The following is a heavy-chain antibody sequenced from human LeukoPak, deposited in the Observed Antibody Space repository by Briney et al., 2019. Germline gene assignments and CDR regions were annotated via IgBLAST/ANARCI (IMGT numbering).Heavy chain of an antibody. D-gene: IGHD3-10*01. CDR1: GGTFSSYA. J-gene: IGHJ4*02. Sequence: SVKVSCKASGGTFSSYAISWVRQAPGQGLEWMGGIIPIFGTANYAQKFQGRVTITADESTSTAYMELSSLRSEDTAVYYCARGGMGTMVRGVITIDYWGRGTLVTVSS. CDR3: ARGGMGTMVRGVITIDY. V-gene: IGHV1-69*01. CDR2: IIPIFGTA.